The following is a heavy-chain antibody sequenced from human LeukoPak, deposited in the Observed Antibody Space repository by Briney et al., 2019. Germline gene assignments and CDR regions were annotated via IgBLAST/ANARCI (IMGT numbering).Heavy chain of an antibody. Sequence: GGSLRLSCAASGFTFSYHWMTWVRQAPGKGLEWVANIKNDGAVKNYVDSVKGRFTISRDNAKNSLYLQMNSLRAEDTAAYYCATDSYSKGDFWGQGVLVTVSS. J-gene: IGHJ4*02. CDR3: ATDSYSKGDF. V-gene: IGHV3-7*01. D-gene: IGHD6-13*01. CDR2: IKNDGAVK. CDR1: GFTFSYHW.